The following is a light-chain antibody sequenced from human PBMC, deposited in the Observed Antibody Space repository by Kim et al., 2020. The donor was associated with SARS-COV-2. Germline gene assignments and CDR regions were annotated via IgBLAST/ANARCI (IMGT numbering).Light chain of an antibody. Sequence: EIVMTQSPATLSVSPGERVTLSCRASQSININLAWFQQKPGQAPRLLIYGASTRATAIPARFSGSGSGTEFTLTISSLQSEDFGVYYCQQYDNWPPITFGQGTRLEIK. J-gene: IGKJ5*01. CDR3: QQYDNWPPIT. CDR1: QSININ. V-gene: IGKV3-15*01. CDR2: GAS.